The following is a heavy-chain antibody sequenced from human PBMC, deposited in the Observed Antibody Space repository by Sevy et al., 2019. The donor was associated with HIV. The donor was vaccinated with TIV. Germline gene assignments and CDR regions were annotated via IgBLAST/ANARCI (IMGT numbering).Heavy chain of an antibody. V-gene: IGHV4-4*07. Sequence: SETLSLTCTVSGGSITTYYWNWIRQPAGKGLEWIGRIYTSGSTKYNPSLKSRVTMSLDTSKNQFSLKLSSVTAADTAVYYCARDPVNYYGSGSYLGSWFDPWGQGTLVTVSS. CDR1: GGSITTYY. D-gene: IGHD3-10*01. CDR2: IYTSGST. J-gene: IGHJ5*02. CDR3: ARDPVNYYGSGSYLGSWFDP.